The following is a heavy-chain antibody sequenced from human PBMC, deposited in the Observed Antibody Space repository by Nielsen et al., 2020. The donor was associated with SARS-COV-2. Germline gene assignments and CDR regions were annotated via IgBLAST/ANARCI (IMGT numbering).Heavy chain of an antibody. CDR3: GRLRDRFSSGWHLDY. D-gene: IGHD6-25*01. CDR1: GYSFTNYW. Sequence: GESLKISCKGSGYSFTNYWIGWVRQMPGNGLEWMGTIYPGDSDIRYSPSFQGQVTISVDKSINTAYLQWSSLRASDSAIYYCGRLRDRFSSGWHLDYWGQGTLVTVSS. J-gene: IGHJ4*02. V-gene: IGHV5-51*01. CDR2: IYPGDSDI.